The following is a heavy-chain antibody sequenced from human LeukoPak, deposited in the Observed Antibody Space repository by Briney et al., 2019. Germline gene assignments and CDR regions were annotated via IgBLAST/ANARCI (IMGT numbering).Heavy chain of an antibody. J-gene: IGHJ4*02. V-gene: IGHV1-3*04. D-gene: IGHD4/OR15-4a*01. CDR1: GNTFTSYV. Sequence: GASVKVSCKTSGNTFTSYVIHWVRRAPGQRLEWMGWINTGNLNTKYSQKFQGRITITRDTSASTVYMELSSLRSEDTAVYYCARDPNYYFEQWGQGTLVTVSS. CDR2: INTGNLNT. CDR3: ARDPNYYFEQ.